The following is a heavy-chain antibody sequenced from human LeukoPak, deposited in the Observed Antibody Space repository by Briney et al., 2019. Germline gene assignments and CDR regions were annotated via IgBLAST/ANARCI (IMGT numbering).Heavy chain of an antibody. CDR3: AKDLPTTYCGGDCYSYGMDV. CDR2: INGDGSST. J-gene: IGHJ6*02. CDR1: GFTFNNYW. D-gene: IGHD2-21*02. V-gene: IGHV3-74*01. Sequence: GGSLRLSCAASGFTFNNYWMHWVRQAPGKGLVWVSRINGDGSSTTYADSVKGRFTISRDSSKNSLYLQMNSLRTEDTALYYCAKDLPTTYCGGDCYSYGMDVWGQGTTVTVSS.